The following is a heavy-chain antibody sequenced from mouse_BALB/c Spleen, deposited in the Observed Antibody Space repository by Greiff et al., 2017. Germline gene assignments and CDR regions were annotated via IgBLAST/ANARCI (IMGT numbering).Heavy chain of an antibody. CDR2: IDPSDSYT. V-gene: IGHV1-69*02. D-gene: IGHD2-2*01. J-gene: IGHJ3*01. CDR1: GYTFTSYW. CDR3: AFYGYDGPFAY. Sequence: QVHVKQPGAELVKPGASVKLSCKASGYTFTSYWMHWVKQRPGQGLEWIGEIDPSDSYTNYNQKFKGKATLTVDKSSSTAYMQLSSLTSEDSAVYYCAFYGYDGPFAYWGQGTLVTVSA.